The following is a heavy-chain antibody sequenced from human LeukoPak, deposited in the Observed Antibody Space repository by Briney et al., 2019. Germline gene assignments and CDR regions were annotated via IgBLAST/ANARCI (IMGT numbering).Heavy chain of an antibody. CDR1: GYTFTGYY. CDR2: INPNSGGT. J-gene: IGHJ5*02. Sequence: ASVKVSCKASGYTFTGYYMHWVRQAPGQGLEWMGRINPNSGGTNYAQKFQGTVTMTRDTSISTAYMELSRLRSDDTAVYYCARGPITMVRGVIFNWFDPWGRGTLVTVSS. V-gene: IGHV1-2*06. CDR3: ARGPITMVRGVIFNWFDP. D-gene: IGHD3-10*01.